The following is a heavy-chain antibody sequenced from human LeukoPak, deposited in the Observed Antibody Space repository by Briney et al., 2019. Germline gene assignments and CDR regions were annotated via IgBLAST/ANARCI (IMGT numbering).Heavy chain of an antibody. D-gene: IGHD1-1*01. J-gene: IGHJ4*02. CDR3: ARAIQLERLLLSYYFDY. V-gene: IGHV4-38-2*02. CDR1: GYSISSGYY. Sequence: SETLSLTCTVSGYSISSGYYWGWIRQPPGKGLEWIGSIYHSGSTYYNPSLKSRVTISVDTSKNQFSLKLSSVTAADTAVYYCARAIQLERLLLSYYFDYWGQGTLVTVSS. CDR2: IYHSGST.